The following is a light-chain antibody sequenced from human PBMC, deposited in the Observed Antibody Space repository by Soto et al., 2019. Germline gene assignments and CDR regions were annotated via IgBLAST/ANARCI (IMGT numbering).Light chain of an antibody. J-gene: IGLJ1*01. CDR3: SSYTSSSTYV. Sequence: QSALTQPASVSGSPGQSIAISCTGTSSDAGGYNYVSWYQQHPGKAPKLMVYDVSNRPSGVSNRFSGPKSGNTASLTISGLQAEDEADYYCSSYTSSSTYVFGTGTKLTVL. V-gene: IGLV2-14*01. CDR1: SSDAGGYNY. CDR2: DVS.